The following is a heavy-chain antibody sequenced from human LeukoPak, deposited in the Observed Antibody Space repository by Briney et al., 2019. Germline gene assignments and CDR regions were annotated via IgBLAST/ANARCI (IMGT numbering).Heavy chain of an antibody. CDR1: GFTFDDYA. Sequence: SLRLSCAASGFTFDDYAMHWVRQAPGKGLEWVSGISWNSGSIGYADSVKGRFTISRDNAKNSLYLQMNSLRAEDTALYYCAKDTGGFPYYFDYWGQGTLVTVSS. CDR2: ISWNSGSI. V-gene: IGHV3-9*01. CDR3: AKDTGGFPYYFDY. D-gene: IGHD3-16*01. J-gene: IGHJ4*02.